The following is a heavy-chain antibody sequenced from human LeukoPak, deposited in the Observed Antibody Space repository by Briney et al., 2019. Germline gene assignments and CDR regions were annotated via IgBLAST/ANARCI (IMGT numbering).Heavy chain of an antibody. CDR3: AKASSYYYDSSGYPTRGYLDY. D-gene: IGHD3-22*01. CDR1: GFTFSSYA. J-gene: IGHJ4*02. V-gene: IGHV3-23*01. CDR2: ISGSGGST. Sequence: PGGSLRLSCAASGFTFSSYAMSWVRQAPGKGLEWVSAISGSGGSTYYADSVKGRFTISRDNSKNTLYLQMNSLRAEDTAVYYCAKASSYYYDSSGYPTRGYLDYWGQGTLVTVSS.